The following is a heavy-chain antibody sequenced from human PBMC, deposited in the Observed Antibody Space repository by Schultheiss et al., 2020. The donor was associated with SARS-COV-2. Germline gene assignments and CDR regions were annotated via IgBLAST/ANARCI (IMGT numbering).Heavy chain of an antibody. CDR2: ISSSSSYI. CDR3: ARDIVVNSFDY. V-gene: IGHV3-21*05. J-gene: IGHJ4*02. D-gene: IGHD2-15*01. CDR1: GFTFNTYT. Sequence: GGSLRLSCAASGFTFNTYTMNWVRQAPGKGLEWVSYISSSSSYIYYADSVKGRFTISRDNAKNSLYLQMNSLRAEDTAVYYCARDIVVNSFDYWGQGTLVTVSS.